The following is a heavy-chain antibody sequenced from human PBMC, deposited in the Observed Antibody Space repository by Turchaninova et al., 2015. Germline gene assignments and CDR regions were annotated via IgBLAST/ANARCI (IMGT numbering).Heavy chain of an antibody. J-gene: IGHJ4*02. V-gene: IGHV4-59*01. Sequence: QVQLRESGPGLVKPSEPRSLTCTVSGGSNSRYYWSWIRQPPGKGLEWIGYIYYSGSTNYNPSLKSRVTISVDTSKNQFSLKLSSVTAADTAVYYCARDIVAALDYWGQGTLVTVSS. CDR3: ARDIVAALDY. CDR1: GGSNSRYY. D-gene: IGHD5-12*01. CDR2: IYYSGST.